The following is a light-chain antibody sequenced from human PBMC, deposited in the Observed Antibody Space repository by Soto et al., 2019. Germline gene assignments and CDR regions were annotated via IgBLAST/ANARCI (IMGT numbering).Light chain of an antibody. V-gene: IGKV1-5*01. CDR1: QSISSY. CDR3: QQYNVYWGT. Sequence: DIQMTQSPSSLSASVGDRVTITCRASQSISSYLNWFQQKPGKAPKLLIYDASTLESGVPSRFSGSGYGTGFTLTISSLQPDDFATYYCQQYNVYWGTSGQGTKVDIK. CDR2: DAS. J-gene: IGKJ1*01.